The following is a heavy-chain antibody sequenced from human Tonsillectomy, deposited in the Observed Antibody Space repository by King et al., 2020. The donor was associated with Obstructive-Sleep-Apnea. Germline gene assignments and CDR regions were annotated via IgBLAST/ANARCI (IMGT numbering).Heavy chain of an antibody. J-gene: IGHJ4*02. D-gene: IGHD5-24*01. Sequence: VQLVESGAEVKKPGASVKGSCKASGYTFTSYDINWVRQATGQGLEWMGWMNPNSGNTGYAQKFQGRVTMTRNTSISTAYMELSSLRSEDTAVYYCASRRNRDGYNPLDYWGQGTLVTVSS. CDR2: MNPNSGNT. CDR3: ASRRNRDGYNPLDY. V-gene: IGHV1-8*01. CDR1: GYTFTSYD.